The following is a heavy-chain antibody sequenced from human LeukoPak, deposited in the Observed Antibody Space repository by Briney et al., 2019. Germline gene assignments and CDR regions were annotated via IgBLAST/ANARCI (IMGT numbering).Heavy chain of an antibody. Sequence: ASVEVSCKASGYTFSNYYMKWVRQAPGQGLEWMGIISPVGGSTSYAQKFQGRVTMTRDTSTSTVYMELSSLRYEDTAVYYCARGYSYDSVLDYWGQGTLVTVSS. D-gene: IGHD5-18*01. J-gene: IGHJ4*02. V-gene: IGHV1-46*01. CDR1: GYTFSNYY. CDR2: ISPVGGST. CDR3: ARGYSYDSVLDY.